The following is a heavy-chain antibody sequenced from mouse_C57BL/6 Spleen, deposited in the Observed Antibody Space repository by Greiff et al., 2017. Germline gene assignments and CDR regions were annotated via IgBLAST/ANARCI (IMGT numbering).Heavy chain of an antibody. CDR3: AREYYSRDDYFDY. V-gene: IGHV3-5*01. Sequence: EVQLQESGPGLVKPSQTVFLTCTVTGISITTGNYRWSWIRQFPGNKLEWIGYIYYSGTITYNPSLTSRTTITRDTPKNQFFLEMNSLTAEDTATYYCAREYYSRDDYFDYWGQGTTLTVSS. CDR1: GISITTGNYR. J-gene: IGHJ2*01. CDR2: IYYSGTI. D-gene: IGHD1-1*01.